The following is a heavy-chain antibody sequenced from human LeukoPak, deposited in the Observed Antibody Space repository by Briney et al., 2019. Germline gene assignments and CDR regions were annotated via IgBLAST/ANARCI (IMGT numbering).Heavy chain of an antibody. CDR1: GYTFTGYY. V-gene: IGHV1-2*02. J-gene: IGHJ5*02. CDR3: PRDRYCSSTSCPTVWFDP. D-gene: IGHD2-2*01. Sequence: ASVKVSCKASGYTFTGYYMHWVRQAPGQGLEWMGWINPNSGGTNYAQKFQGRVTMTRDTSISTAYMELSRLRSDDTAVYYYPRDRYCSSTSCPTVWFDPWGQGTLVTVSS. CDR2: INPNSGGT.